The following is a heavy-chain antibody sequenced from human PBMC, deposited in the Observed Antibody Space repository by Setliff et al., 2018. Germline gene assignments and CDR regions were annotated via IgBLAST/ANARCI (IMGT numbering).Heavy chain of an antibody. CDR3: ARAWGRRDYSYMDV. D-gene: IGHD7-27*01. CDR2: VLPYGTT. CDR1: GDSLSGAS. V-gene: IGHV4-59*01. Sequence: SETLSLTCNVSGDSLSGASIWSWIRQPPGKRLEFMGYVLPYGTTKYDPSFKSRLTISVDTFKNQFSLKLTSVTAADTAVYYCARAWGRRDYSYMDVWGRGTTVTVSS. J-gene: IGHJ6*03.